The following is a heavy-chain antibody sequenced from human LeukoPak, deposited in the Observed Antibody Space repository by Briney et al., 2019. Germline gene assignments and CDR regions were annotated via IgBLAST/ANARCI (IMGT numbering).Heavy chain of an antibody. J-gene: IGHJ4*02. CDR2: ISHDGSNK. CDR1: GFTFSSYG. Sequence: GRSLRLSCAASGFTFSSYGMHWVRQAPGKGREWVAVISHDGSNKYYADSVKGRFTISRDNSKNTLYLQMSSLRADDTAVYYCAKEHYYETSALPGEYWGQGTLVTVSP. V-gene: IGHV3-30*18. D-gene: IGHD3-22*01. CDR3: AKEHYYETSALPGEY.